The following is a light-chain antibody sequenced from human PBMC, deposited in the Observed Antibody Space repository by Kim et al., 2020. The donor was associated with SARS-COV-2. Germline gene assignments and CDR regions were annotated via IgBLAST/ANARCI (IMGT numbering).Light chain of an antibody. CDR2: YDS. CDR3: QVWDSSSDRGV. J-gene: IGLJ3*02. Sequence: SYELTQPPSVSVAPGKTARITCGGNNIGSKSLHWYQQKPGQAPVLVIYYDSDRPSGIPERFSGSNSGNTATLTISRVEAGDEADYYCQVWDSSSDRGVFGGGTQLTVL. CDR1: NIGSKS. V-gene: IGLV3-21*04.